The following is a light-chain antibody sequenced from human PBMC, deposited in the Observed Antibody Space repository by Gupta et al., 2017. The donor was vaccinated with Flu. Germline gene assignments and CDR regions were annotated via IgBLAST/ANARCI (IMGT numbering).Light chain of an antibody. CDR2: AAS. CDR1: QAVSNY. J-gene: IGKJ4*01. Sequence: PSARSASVGDRVTITCRASQAVSNYLAWYQQKSGEVPKVLIFAASSLQWGVPSRFSGSGSGTDFTLTISSLQPEDVATYYCQHYYSAPLTFGGGTKVE. CDR3: QHYYSAPLT. V-gene: IGKV1-27*01.